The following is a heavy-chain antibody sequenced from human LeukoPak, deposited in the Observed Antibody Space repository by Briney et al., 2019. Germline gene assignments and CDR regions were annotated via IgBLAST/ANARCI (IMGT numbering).Heavy chain of an antibody. CDR2: IGTAGDP. D-gene: IGHD2-15*01. CDR1: GFTFSSYD. V-gene: IGHV3-13*05. CDR3: ARAYCSGGSCYSFGFDY. Sequence: PGGSLSLSCAASGFTFSSYDMHWVRHATGKGLEWVSAIGTAGDPYYPGSVKGRFTISRENAKNSLYLQMNSLRAGDTAVYYCARAYCSGGSCYSFGFDYWGQGTLVTVSS. J-gene: IGHJ4*02.